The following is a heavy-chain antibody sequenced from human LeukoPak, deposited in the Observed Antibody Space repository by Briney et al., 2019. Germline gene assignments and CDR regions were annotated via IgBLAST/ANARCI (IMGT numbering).Heavy chain of an antibody. V-gene: IGHV3-21*01. Sequence: GGSLRLSCAASGFTFSTYSMNWVRQAPGKGLEWVSSISSSSTYIYYADSVKGRFTISRDNAKNSLYLQMNSLRAADTAVYYCARFDRPVRGHPNAFDIWGQGTMVTVSS. J-gene: IGHJ3*02. D-gene: IGHD3-10*01. CDR3: ARFDRPVRGHPNAFDI. CDR1: GFTFSTYS. CDR2: ISSSSTYI.